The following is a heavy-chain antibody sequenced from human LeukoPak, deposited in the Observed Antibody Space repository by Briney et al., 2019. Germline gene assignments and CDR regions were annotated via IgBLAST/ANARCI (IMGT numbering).Heavy chain of an antibody. Sequence: ASVKVSCGASGYTFTGYYMHWVRQAPGQGLEWMGWINPNSGGTNYAQKFQGRVTMTRDTSISTAYMELSRLRSDDTAVYYCARDPGGGIVVVPAALGFDYWGQGTLVTVSS. D-gene: IGHD2-2*01. V-gene: IGHV1-2*02. CDR2: INPNSGGT. J-gene: IGHJ4*02. CDR1: GYTFTGYY. CDR3: ARDPGGGIVVVPAALGFDY.